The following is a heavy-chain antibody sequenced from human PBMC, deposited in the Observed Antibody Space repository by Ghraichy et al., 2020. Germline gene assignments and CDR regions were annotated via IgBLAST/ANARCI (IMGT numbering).Heavy chain of an antibody. V-gene: IGHV3-11*01. CDR2: ISDSADTI. Sequence: GGSLRLSCAVSGFTFSGYSMSWIRQAPGKGLEWVSYISDSADTIYYADSVKGRFTISRDNAKNSLYLLMNSLRAEDTAVYFCARVFHDYGDFGATFDYWGQGTLVTVSS. CDR3: ARVFHDYGDFGATFDY. D-gene: IGHD4-17*01. CDR1: GFTFSGYS. J-gene: IGHJ4*02.